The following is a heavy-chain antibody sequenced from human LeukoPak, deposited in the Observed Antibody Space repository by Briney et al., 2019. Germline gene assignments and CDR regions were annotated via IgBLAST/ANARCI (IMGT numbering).Heavy chain of an antibody. CDR2: MNPNSGNT. CDR1: GYTFTSYD. CDR3: ARDSRDYTAMVRSWFDP. D-gene: IGHD5-18*01. V-gene: IGHV1-8*01. Sequence: ASVKVSCKASGYTFTSYDINWVRQATGQGLEWMGWMNPNSGNTGYAQKFQGRVTITADESTSTAYMELSSLRSEDTAVYYCARDSRDYTAMVRSWFDPWGQGTLVTVSS. J-gene: IGHJ5*02.